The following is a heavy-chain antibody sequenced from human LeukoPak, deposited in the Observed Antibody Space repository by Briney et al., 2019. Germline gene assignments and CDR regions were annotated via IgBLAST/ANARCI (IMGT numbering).Heavy chain of an antibody. CDR1: GFTFSSYA. D-gene: IGHD3-9*01. J-gene: IGHJ4*02. Sequence: GGSLRLSCAASGFTFSSYAMGWVRQAPGKGLEWVSAISGSGGSTYYADSVKGRFTISRDNSKNTLYLQMNSLRAEDTAVYYCAKDASSYFEVYYFDYWGQGTLVTVSS. CDR2: ISGSGGST. V-gene: IGHV3-23*01. CDR3: AKDASSYFEVYYFDY.